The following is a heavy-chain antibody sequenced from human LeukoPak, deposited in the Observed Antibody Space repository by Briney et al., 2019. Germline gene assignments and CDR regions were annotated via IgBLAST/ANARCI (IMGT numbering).Heavy chain of an antibody. D-gene: IGHD5-18*01. CDR1: GITFSRYS. V-gene: IGHV3-21*01. CDR3: ASDTKRGYSYGSPTDAFNV. CDR2: ISTSSSYI. Sequence: GGSLRLSCSASGITFSRYSMNWVRQAPGKGLEWVSSISTSSSYIYYADSVKGRFTISRHNATNSLYLQMNSLRAEDTAVYYCASDTKRGYSYGSPTDAFNVWGQGTMVTVSS. J-gene: IGHJ3*01.